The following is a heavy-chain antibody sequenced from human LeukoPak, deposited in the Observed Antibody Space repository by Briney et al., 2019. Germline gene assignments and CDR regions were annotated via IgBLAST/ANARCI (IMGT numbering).Heavy chain of an antibody. CDR2: SRNKAKSYTT. D-gene: IGHD6-19*01. CDR3: VRVGSVAGSDYLDY. Sequence: PGGSLSPSCVVSGFTFSDHFLDWVRQAPGKGLEWVGRSRNKAKSYTTEYAASVKGRFTISRDDSKNSLYLQMNSLKTEDTAVYYCVRVGSVAGSDYLDYWGQGTLVTVSS. J-gene: IGHJ4*02. V-gene: IGHV3-72*01. CDR1: GFTFSDHF.